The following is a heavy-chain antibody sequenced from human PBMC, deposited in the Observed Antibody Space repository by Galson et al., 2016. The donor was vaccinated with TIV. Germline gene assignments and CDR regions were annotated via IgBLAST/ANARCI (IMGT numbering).Heavy chain of an antibody. Sequence: SLRLSCAASGFTFSSYGMPWVRQAPGKGLEWVGVIWYDGNTKNYADFARGQFTISRDNTKNTLYLQMNRLRVEDTAVYYCASEMGGPLTATRLYNWFDLWGQGTLVTVSS. CDR2: IWYDGNTK. V-gene: IGHV3-33*01. J-gene: IGHJ5*02. D-gene: IGHD2-15*01. CDR3: ASEMGGPLTATRLYNWFDL. CDR1: GFTFSSYG.